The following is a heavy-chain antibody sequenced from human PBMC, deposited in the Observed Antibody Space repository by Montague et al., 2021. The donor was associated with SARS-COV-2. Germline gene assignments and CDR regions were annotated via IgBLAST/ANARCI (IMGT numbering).Heavy chain of an antibody. J-gene: IGHJ4*02. V-gene: IGHV4-34*01. CDR1: GGSFGDDH. D-gene: IGHD3-22*01. CDR2: IKQSGST. CDR3: SGGYLSVSMIVVVFTSASYYFDY. Sequence: SETLSLTCGVYGGSFGDDHWSWIRQPPGNGLEWIVDIKQSGSTNYNPSPNRRVTITLDTCRNQYSLKLTSVTAADTAVYFCSGGYLSVSMIVVVFTSASYYFDYWGQGALVTVSS.